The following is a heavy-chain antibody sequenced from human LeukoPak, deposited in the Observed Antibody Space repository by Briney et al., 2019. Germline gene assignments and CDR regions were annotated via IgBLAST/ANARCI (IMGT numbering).Heavy chain of an antibody. CDR3: ARMRGSYYYYYGMDV. D-gene: IGHD3-16*01. CDR2: ISYDGTNK. V-gene: IGHV3-30*03. J-gene: IGHJ6*02. Sequence: GGFLRLSCAASGFTFSNYVIHWVRQAPGKGLEWVAVISYDGTNKYYADSVTGRFTISRDNSRNTLYLQMNSLRADDTAVYYCARMRGSYYYYYGMDVWGQGTTVTVSS. CDR1: GFTFSNYV.